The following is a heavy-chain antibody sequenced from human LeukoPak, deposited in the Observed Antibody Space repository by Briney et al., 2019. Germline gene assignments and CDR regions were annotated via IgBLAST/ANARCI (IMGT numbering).Heavy chain of an antibody. V-gene: IGHV4-34*01. J-gene: IGHJ4*02. Sequence: NPSETLSLTCAVYGGSFSGYYWSWIRQPPGKGLEWIGEINHSGSTNYNPSLKSRVTISVDTSKNQFSLKLSSVTAADTAVYYCARGNFRRGYSSSWLDWGQGTLVTVSS. CDR3: ARGNFRRGYSSSWLD. CDR1: GGSFSGYY. CDR2: INHSGST. D-gene: IGHD6-13*01.